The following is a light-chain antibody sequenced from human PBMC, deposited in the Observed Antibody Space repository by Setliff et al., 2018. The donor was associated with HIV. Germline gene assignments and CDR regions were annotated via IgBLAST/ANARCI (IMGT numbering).Light chain of an antibody. CDR3: CSYAGTPYV. Sequence: SALGQPRSVSGSPGQSVTISCTGTSNDVGGYIYVSWYQHHPGKAPKLMIYEVSKRPSGVPDRFYGSKSGNTASLTISGLQAEDEADYYCCSYAGTPYVFGTGTKVTVL. CDR2: EVS. V-gene: IGLV2-11*01. CDR1: SNDVGGYIY. J-gene: IGLJ1*01.